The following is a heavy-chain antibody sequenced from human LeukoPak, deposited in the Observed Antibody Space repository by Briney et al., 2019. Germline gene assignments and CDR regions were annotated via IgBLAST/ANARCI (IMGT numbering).Heavy chain of an antibody. Sequence: GGSLRLSCAASGFPFRNYGMSWVRQAPGKGLEWVSTISGSGYSTYYTDSVKGRFTISRDNSKNTLYLQMNSLRAEDTAVYYCAKKVSQYYDSSGYYFDYWGQGTLVTVSS. D-gene: IGHD3-22*01. CDR2: ISGSGYST. J-gene: IGHJ4*02. V-gene: IGHV3-23*01. CDR1: GFPFRNYG. CDR3: AKKVSQYYDSSGYYFDY.